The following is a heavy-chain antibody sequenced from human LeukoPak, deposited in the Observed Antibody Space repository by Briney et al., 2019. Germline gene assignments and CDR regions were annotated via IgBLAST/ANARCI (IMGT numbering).Heavy chain of an antibody. CDR1: GFTFSNAW. CDR3: TTAHPRGGGWHYYYYYYMDV. V-gene: IGHV3-15*01. D-gene: IGHD3-10*01. Sequence: PGGSLRLSCAASGFTFSNAWMSWVRQAPGKGLEWVGRIKSKTDGGTTDYAAPVKGRFTISRDDSKNTLYLQMNSLKTEDTAVYYCTTAHPRGGGWHYYYYYYMDVWGKGTTVTVSS. CDR2: IKSKTDGGTT. J-gene: IGHJ6*03.